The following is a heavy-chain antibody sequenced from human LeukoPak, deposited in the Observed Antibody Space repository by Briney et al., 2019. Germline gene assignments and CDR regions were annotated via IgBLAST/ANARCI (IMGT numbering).Heavy chain of an antibody. CDR1: GYTLTGYY. CDR2: INPNSGGT. V-gene: IGHV1-2*02. CDR3: ARGRWVVWNYGDY. Sequence: ASVKVSCKASGYTLTGYYMHWVRQAPGRGLEWMGWINPNSGGTNYAQKFQGRVTMTRDTSISTAYMELSRLRSDDTAVYYCARGRWVVWNYGDYWGQGTLVTVSS. J-gene: IGHJ4*02. D-gene: IGHD1-7*01.